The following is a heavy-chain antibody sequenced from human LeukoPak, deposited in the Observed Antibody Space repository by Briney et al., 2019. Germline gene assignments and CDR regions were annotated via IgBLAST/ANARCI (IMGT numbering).Heavy chain of an antibody. CDR1: GFTFSSYG. V-gene: IGHV3-33*01. D-gene: IGHD3-22*01. CDR3: ARELSPVVKYYFDD. CDR2: IWHDGSNK. J-gene: IGHJ4*02. Sequence: PGRSLRLSCAASGFTFSSYGMHWVRQAPRKGLEWVAVIWHDGSNKYYADSVKGRFTISRDNSKNTLYLQMNSLRAEDTAVYYCARELSPVVKYYFDDWGQGTLVTVSS.